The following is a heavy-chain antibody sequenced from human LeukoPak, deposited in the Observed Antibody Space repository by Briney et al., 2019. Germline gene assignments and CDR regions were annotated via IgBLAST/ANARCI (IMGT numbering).Heavy chain of an antibody. CDR3: ARVWYGDYDDAFDI. J-gene: IGHJ3*02. D-gene: IGHD4-17*01. V-gene: IGHV4-39*07. CDR1: GGSISSGSHH. CDR2: IHYSRTT. Sequence: PSETLSLTCTVSGGSISSGSHHWGWFRQSPGKGLEWIGSIHYSRTTYHNPSLNSRVTISEVTSKNQFSLKLSSVTAADTAVYYCARVWYGDYDDAFDIWGQGTMVTVSS.